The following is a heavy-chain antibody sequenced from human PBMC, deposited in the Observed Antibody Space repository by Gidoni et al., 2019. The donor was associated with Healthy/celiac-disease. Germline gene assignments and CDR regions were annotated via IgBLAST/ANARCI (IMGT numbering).Heavy chain of an antibody. V-gene: IGHV3-33*01. J-gene: IGHJ6*02. CDR1: GFTFSRYG. CDR3: ARDLGMVRGVQRGYYYYYGMDV. D-gene: IGHD3-10*01. CDR2: IWYDGSNK. Sequence: QVQLVESGGGVVQPGRSLILSCAASGFTFSRYGLPWVRQAPGKGLEWVAVIWYDGSNKYYADSVKGRFTISRDNSKNTLYLQMNSLRAEDTAVYYCARDLGMVRGVQRGYYYYYGMDVWGQGTTVTVSS.